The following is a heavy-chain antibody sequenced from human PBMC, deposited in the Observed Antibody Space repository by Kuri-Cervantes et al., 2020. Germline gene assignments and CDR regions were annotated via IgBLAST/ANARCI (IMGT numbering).Heavy chain of an antibody. CDR1: GFTFSDYY. Sequence: GESLKISCAASGFTFSDYYMSWIRQAPGKGLEWVSYISSSGSTIYYADSVKGRFTISRDNAKNSLYLQMNSLRDEDTAVYYCARDQKFAYYYDSSGYYGGWFDPWGQGTLVTVSS. D-gene: IGHD3-22*01. J-gene: IGHJ5*02. CDR2: ISSSGSTI. V-gene: IGHV3-11*04. CDR3: ARDQKFAYYYDSSGYYGGWFDP.